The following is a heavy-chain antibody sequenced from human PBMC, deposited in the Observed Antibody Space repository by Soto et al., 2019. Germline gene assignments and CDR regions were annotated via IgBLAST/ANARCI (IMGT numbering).Heavy chain of an antibody. V-gene: IGHV1-2*02. Sequence: ASVNVSCKASGYTFTGYYMHWVRQAPGQGLEWMGWINPNSGGTNYAQKFQGRVTMTRDTSISTAYMELSRLRSDDTAVYYCARDLDFWSGYYSPHAFDIWGQGTMVTVSS. CDR1: GYTFTGYY. CDR2: INPNSGGT. CDR3: ARDLDFWSGYYSPHAFDI. D-gene: IGHD3-3*01. J-gene: IGHJ3*02.